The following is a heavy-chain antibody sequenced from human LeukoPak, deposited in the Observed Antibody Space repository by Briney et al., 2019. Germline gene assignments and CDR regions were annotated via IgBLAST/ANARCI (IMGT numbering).Heavy chain of an antibody. D-gene: IGHD5-18*01. CDR1: GGSISSSSYF. Sequence: PSETLSLTCTVSGGSISSSSYFWGWIRQPPGKGLEWIGSIYYSGSTYYNPSLKSRVTISVDTSKNQFSLKLRSVTAADTAVYYCAKDSEDTALDYWGQGTLVTVSS. V-gene: IGHV4-39*02. CDR2: IYYSGST. CDR3: AKDSEDTALDY. J-gene: IGHJ4*02.